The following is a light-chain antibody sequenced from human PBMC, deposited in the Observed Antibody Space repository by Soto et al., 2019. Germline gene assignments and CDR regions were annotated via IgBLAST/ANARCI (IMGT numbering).Light chain of an antibody. V-gene: IGLV2-23*01. Sequence: QSALTQPASVSGSPGQSITISCTGTNNDFGSYNLVSWYQHHPGQAPKLLIYEGTKRPSGVSDRFSGSKSGNTASLTISGLQTYDEADYHCCSYTTTGTLLFGGGTKLTVL. J-gene: IGLJ2*01. CDR1: NNDFGSYNL. CDR3: CSYTTTGTLL. CDR2: EGT.